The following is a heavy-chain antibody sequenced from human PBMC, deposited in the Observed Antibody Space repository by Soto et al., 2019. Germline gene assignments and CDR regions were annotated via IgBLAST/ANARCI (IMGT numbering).Heavy chain of an antibody. Sequence: QVQLQESGPGLVKPSQTLSLTCAVSGGSISSGGYSWSWIRHHPGKGLEWIGYISHSGSTYYDPAPKSPFTISVDTSKSQFSLKLSSVTPPDTAISYCARDGLTLGMIRGANPPWGFDPWGQGALVTVSS. CDR3: ARDGLTLGMIRGANPPWGFDP. V-gene: IGHV4-31*11. CDR2: ISHSGST. CDR1: GGSISSGGYS. D-gene: IGHD3-10*01. J-gene: IGHJ5*02.